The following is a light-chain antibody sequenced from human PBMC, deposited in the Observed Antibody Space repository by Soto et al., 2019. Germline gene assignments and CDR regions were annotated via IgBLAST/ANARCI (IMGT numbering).Light chain of an antibody. Sequence: QSALTQPPSVSGAPGQRVTISCTGSSSNIGAGYDVHWYQQLPGTAPKLLMFGYNNRPSGVPDRFSGSKSVTSASLAITGLQAEDEADYYCQSYDSSLSGYVFGTGTKLTVL. CDR3: QSYDSSLSGYV. CDR1: SSNIGAGYD. V-gene: IGLV1-40*01. CDR2: GYN. J-gene: IGLJ1*01.